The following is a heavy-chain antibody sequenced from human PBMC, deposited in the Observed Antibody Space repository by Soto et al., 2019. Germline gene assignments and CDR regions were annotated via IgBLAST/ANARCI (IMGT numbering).Heavy chain of an antibody. CDR3: AKENQHLVHDY. V-gene: IGHV3-30*18. Sequence: LGGSLRLSCAASGFTFRNYGMHWVRQAPGKGLEWVAVISHDGSDKYYADSMKGRFIISRDNSENTLFLNMNSLKPEDTAVYYCAKENQHLVHDYWGQGTLVTVSS. D-gene: IGHD6-13*01. CDR2: ISHDGSDK. J-gene: IGHJ4*02. CDR1: GFTFRNYG.